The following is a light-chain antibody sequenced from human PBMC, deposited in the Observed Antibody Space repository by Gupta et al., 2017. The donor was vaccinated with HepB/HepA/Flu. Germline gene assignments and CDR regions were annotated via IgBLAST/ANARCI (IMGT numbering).Light chain of an antibody. V-gene: IGLV1-40*01. Sequence: HSVLTQPPSVSGAPRQRVTISCTGSSSNIGAGYDVHWYQQLPGTAPKLLIYGNSNRPSGVPDRFSGSKSGTSASLAITGLQAEDEADYYCQSYDSSLSGVVFGGGTKLTVL. CDR3: QSYDSSLSGVV. J-gene: IGLJ2*01. CDR2: GNS. CDR1: SSNIGAGYD.